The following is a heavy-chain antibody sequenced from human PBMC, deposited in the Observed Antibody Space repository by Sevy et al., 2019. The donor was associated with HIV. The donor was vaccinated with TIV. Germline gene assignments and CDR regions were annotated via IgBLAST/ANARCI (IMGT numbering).Heavy chain of an antibody. Sequence: GGSLRLSCAASGFTFDDYAMHWVRQAPGKGLEWVSGISWNSGSIGYADSVKGRFTISRDNAKNSLYLQMNTLRAEDTALYYCEKDRVITTAAYYYYMDVWGKGTTVTVSS. D-gene: IGHD4-4*01. J-gene: IGHJ6*03. CDR2: ISWNSGSI. V-gene: IGHV3-9*01. CDR3: EKDRVITTAAYYYYMDV. CDR1: GFTFDDYA.